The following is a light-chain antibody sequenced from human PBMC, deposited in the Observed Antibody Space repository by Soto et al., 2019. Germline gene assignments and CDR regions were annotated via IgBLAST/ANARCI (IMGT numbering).Light chain of an antibody. Sequence: EIVFTQSPGTLSLSPGERASLSCGASQSITSSFLAWYQQKPGLAPRLLIHDTSSRAIGIPARFSGSRSGTNFTLTISRMEPEEGGMYYCQQYGSSPITFGQGTRVEI. J-gene: IGKJ5*01. CDR1: QSITSSF. CDR2: DTS. CDR3: QQYGSSPIT. V-gene: IGKV3D-20*01.